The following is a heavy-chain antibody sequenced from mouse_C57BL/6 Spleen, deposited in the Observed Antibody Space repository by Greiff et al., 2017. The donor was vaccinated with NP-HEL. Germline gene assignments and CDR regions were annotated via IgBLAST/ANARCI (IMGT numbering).Heavy chain of an antibody. D-gene: IGHD2-4*01. V-gene: IGHV1-64*01. J-gene: IGHJ3*01. CDR2: IHPNSGST. CDR1: GYTFTSYW. CDR3: ARNGDDYAAWFAY. Sequence: QVQLQQPGAELVKPGASVKLSCKASGYTFTSYWMHWVKQRPGQGLEWIGMIHPNSGSTNYNEKFKSKATLTVDKSSSTAYMQLSSLTSEDSAVYYCARNGDDYAAWFAYWGQGTLVTVSA.